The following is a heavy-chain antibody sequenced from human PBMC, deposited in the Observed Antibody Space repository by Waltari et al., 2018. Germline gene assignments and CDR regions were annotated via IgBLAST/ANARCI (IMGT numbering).Heavy chain of an antibody. CDR2: ISGGGGA. V-gene: IGHV3-23*04. D-gene: IGHD3-3*01. Sequence: EVQLVESGGDLVQPGGSLRLSCAASGFTFSSYTIYWVRRAPGKGLEWVSAISGGGGAYYADSVKGRFTISRDNSRNTVFLQMNTLRVEDTAVYYCANLLSWGQGTTVAVSS. CDR1: GFTFSSYT. CDR3: ANLLS. J-gene: IGHJ5*02.